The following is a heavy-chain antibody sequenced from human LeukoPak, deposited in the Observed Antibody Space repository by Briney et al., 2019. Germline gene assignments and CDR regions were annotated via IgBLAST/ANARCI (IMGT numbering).Heavy chain of an antibody. CDR1: GDSIRSSGYH. Sequence: SETLSLTCNVSGDSIRSSGYHGGWIRRPPGKGLEWIGSISYTGTTYYNPSLKSRVTISADTSKNHFSLKLSSVTAADTAVYYCAKQTYCGTSACFGFDSWGRGTLVNVSS. CDR2: ISYTGTT. V-gene: IGHV4-39*01. J-gene: IGHJ4*02. D-gene: IGHD2-21*01. CDR3: AKQTYCGTSACFGFDS.